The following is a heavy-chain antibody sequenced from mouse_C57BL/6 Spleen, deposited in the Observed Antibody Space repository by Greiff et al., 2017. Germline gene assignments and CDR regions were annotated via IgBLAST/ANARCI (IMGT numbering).Heavy chain of an antibody. J-gene: IGHJ2*01. CDR3: ARWVITRYYLDY. Sequence: QVQLQQPGTELVKPGASVKLSCKASGYTFTSYWMHWVKQSPGQGLEWIGNINPSNGGTNYNEKFKSKATLTVDKSSSTAYMQLSSLTSEDSAVYYCARWVITRYYLDYWGQGTTLTVSS. V-gene: IGHV1-53*01. D-gene: IGHD2-4*01. CDR1: GYTFTSYW. CDR2: INPSNGGT.